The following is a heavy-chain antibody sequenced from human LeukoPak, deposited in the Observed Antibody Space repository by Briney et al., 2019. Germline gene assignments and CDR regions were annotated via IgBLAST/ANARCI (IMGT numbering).Heavy chain of an antibody. CDR1: GCSFSSSSYY. D-gene: IGHD6-13*01. CDR2: IYYSGST. Sequence: SETLSLTCTVSGCSFSSSSYYWGWIGQPPGKGLEWIGSIYYSGSTYYNPSLKSRVTISVDTSKNQFSLTLSSVTAADTAVYYCARVQAAVKLFDYWGQGTLVTVSS. J-gene: IGHJ4*02. V-gene: IGHV4-39*01. CDR3: ARVQAAVKLFDY.